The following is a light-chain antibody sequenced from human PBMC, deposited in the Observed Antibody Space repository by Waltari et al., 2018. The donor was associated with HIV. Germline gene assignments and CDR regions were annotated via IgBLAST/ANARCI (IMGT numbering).Light chain of an antibody. Sequence: QSALTQPASVSGSPGQSIPISCTGTSSDVGGSNYVSWYQQPPGKAPKLMIYEVSNRPSGVSNRFSGSKSGNTASLTISGLQAEDEADYYCSSYTSSSTLGVFGTGTKVTVL. V-gene: IGLV2-14*01. CDR3: SSYTSSSTLGV. J-gene: IGLJ1*01. CDR2: EVS. CDR1: SSDVGGSNY.